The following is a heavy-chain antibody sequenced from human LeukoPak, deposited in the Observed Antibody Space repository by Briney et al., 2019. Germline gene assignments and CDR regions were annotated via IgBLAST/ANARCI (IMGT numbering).Heavy chain of an antibody. CDR2: VNEDGSGR. J-gene: IGHJ4*02. CDR3: ARDGCGAGSCYYLDY. V-gene: IGHV3-7*03. D-gene: IGHD2-15*01. Sequence: GGSLRLSCAASGFTFSGYWMSWVRQAPGKGLEWVANVNEDGSGRNHVDSVKGRFTVSRDNAENSLYLQMNSLRPEDTAVYYCARDGCGAGSCYYLDYWGQGTLVTVSS. CDR1: GFTFSGYW.